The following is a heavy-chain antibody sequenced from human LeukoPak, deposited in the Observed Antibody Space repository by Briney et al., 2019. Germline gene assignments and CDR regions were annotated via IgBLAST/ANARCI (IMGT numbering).Heavy chain of an antibody. V-gene: IGHV3-30*02. D-gene: IGHD3-10*01. CDR1: GFDFSRNG. J-gene: IGHJ4*02. CDR3: ARDFDKVNSNYYYIPDY. Sequence: GGSLRLSCETSGFDFSRNGMHWVRQAPGKGLEWVSFIRFDGTKTFYGDSVRGRFTISRDNSKNTLYLQLNSLRVDDTAVYYCARDFDKVNSNYYYIPDYWGQGILVTVSS. CDR2: IRFDGTKT.